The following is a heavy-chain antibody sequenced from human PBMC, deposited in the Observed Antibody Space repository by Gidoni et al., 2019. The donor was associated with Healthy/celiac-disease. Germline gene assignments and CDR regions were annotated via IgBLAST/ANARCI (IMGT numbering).Heavy chain of an antibody. J-gene: IGHJ5*02. CDR3: AREYCSGGSCYSDWFDP. Sequence: EVQLVESGGGLFQPGGSLRLSCAASGFTFSSSWMHCVRQAPGKGLVWVSRINSDGSSTSYADSVKGRFTISRDNAKNTLYLQMNSLRAEDTAVYYCAREYCSGGSCYSDWFDPWGQGTLVTVSS. V-gene: IGHV3-74*01. CDR2: INSDGSST. CDR1: GFTFSSSW. D-gene: IGHD2-15*01.